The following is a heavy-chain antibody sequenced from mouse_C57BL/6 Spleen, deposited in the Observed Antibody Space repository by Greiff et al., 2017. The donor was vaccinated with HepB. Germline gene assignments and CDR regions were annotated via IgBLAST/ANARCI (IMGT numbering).Heavy chain of an antibody. V-gene: IGHV1-19*01. Sequence: EVQLQQSGPVLVKPGASVKMSCKASGYTFTDYYMNWVKQSHGKSLEWIGVINPYNGGTSYNQKFKGKATLTVDKSSSTAYMELNSLTSEDSAVYYCARYDGYYYYAMDYWGQGTSVTVSS. J-gene: IGHJ4*01. D-gene: IGHD2-3*01. CDR2: INPYNGGT. CDR3: ARYDGYYYYAMDY. CDR1: GYTFTDYY.